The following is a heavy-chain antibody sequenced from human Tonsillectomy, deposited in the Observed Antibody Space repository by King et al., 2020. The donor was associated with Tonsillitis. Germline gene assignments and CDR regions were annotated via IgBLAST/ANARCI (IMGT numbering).Heavy chain of an antibody. D-gene: IGHD1-26*01. V-gene: IGHV3-7*03. J-gene: IGHJ2*01. CDR2: IKQDGSEK. CDR1: GFTFSNYW. Sequence: VQLVESGGDLVQPGGSLRLSCAASGFTFSNYWMNWVRPAPGKGLEWVADIKQDGSEKYYVDSVKGRFTIPRDNAKNALYLQMNRLRAEDTAVYYCARGGVWWPHWYFDLWGRGTLVTVSS. CDR3: ARGGVWWPHWYFDL.